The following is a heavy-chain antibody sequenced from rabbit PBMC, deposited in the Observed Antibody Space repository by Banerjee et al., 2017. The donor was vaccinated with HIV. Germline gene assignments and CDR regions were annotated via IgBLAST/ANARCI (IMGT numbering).Heavy chain of an antibody. J-gene: IGHJ3*01. CDR2: IDTGSSGRT. D-gene: IGHD4-1*01. CDR3: ARDLAGVIGWNFGL. Sequence: QEQLEESGGDLVKPEGSLTLTCTASGFSFSSKYVMCWVRQAPGKGLEWIACIDTGSSGRTYYASWAKGRFTISKTSSTTVTLQMTSLTAADTATYFCARDLAGVIGWNFGLWGQGTLVTVS. V-gene: IGHV1S45*01. CDR1: GFSFSSKYV.